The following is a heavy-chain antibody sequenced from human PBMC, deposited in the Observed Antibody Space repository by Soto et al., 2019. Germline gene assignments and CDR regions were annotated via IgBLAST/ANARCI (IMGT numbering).Heavy chain of an antibody. J-gene: IGHJ6*01. CDR3: ARDGREYYYEWSGYTYSYYGMDA. V-gene: IGHV1-18*04. CDR2: ISAYNGNT. CDR1: GYTFTSYG. Sequence: SVKVSCKASGYTFTSYGISWVRQAPGQGLEWMGWISAYNGNTNYAQKLQGRVTMTTDTSTSTAYMELRSLRSDDTAVYYFARDGREYYYEWSGYTYSYYGMDAW. D-gene: IGHD3-22*01.